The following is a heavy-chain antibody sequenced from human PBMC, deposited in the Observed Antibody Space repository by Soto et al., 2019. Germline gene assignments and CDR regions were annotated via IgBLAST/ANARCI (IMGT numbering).Heavy chain of an antibody. CDR3: EGGRYGDY. CDR2: ISAHNGNT. D-gene: IGHD1-1*01. CDR1: GYTFTTYG. V-gene: IGHV1-18*01. J-gene: IGHJ4*02. Sequence: QVHLVQSGAEVKKPGASVKVSCKGSGYTFTTYGITWVRQAPGQGLEWMGWISAHNGNTNYAQKLQGRVTVTRDTSTSTAYMELRSLRSDDTAVYYCEGGRYGDYWGQGALVTVSS.